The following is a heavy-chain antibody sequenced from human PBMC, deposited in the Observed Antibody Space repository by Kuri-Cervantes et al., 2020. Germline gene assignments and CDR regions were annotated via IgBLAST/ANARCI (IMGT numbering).Heavy chain of an antibody. D-gene: IGHD2-21*02. Sequence: SGPTLVKPTQTLTLTCTFSGFSLATYGVGVGWIRQSPGKALEWPALIYWDDDAHHSPSLKSRLTITKDTSKKQVFLTMTNMDPVDTATYYCARGGDWGGFDYWGQGTLVTVSS. CDR2: IYWDDDA. CDR1: GFSLATYGVG. J-gene: IGHJ4*02. V-gene: IGHV2-5*02. CDR3: ARGGDWGGFDY.